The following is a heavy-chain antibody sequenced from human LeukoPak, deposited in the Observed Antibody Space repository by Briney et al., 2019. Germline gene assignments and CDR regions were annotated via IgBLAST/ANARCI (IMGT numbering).Heavy chain of an antibody. CDR2: FDPEDGET. J-gene: IGHJ4*02. CDR1: GYTLTELS. CDR3: ATDLQGWLQLNY. D-gene: IGHD5-24*01. V-gene: IGHV1-24*01. Sequence: ASVKVSCKVSGYTLTELSMHWVRQAPGKGLEWMGGFDPEDGETIYAQKFQGRVTMTEDTSTDTAYMELSSLRSEDPAVYYCATDLQGWLQLNYWGQGTLVTVSS.